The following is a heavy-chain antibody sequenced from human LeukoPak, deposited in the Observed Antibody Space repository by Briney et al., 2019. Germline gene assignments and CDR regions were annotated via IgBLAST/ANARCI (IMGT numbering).Heavy chain of an antibody. CDR3: AKHPDVGSYYYFQH. D-gene: IGHD3-10*01. J-gene: IGHJ1*01. V-gene: IGHV4-39*01. CDR1: GGSISSTSYY. CDR2: IYYSGGT. Sequence: PSETLSLTCTVSGGSISSTSYYWGWIRQPPGKGLEWIGSIYYSGGTYYNPSLKSRVTISVDTSKNQFSLNLSSVTAADTAVYYCAKHPDVGSYYYFQHWGQGTLVTVSS.